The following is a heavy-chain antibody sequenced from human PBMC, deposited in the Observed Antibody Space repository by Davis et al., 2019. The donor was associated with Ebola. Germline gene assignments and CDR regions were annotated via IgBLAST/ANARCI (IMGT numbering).Heavy chain of an antibody. J-gene: IGHJ4*02. V-gene: IGHV3-49*03. Sequence: GGSLRLSCQGSGFNLGDYAVSWFRQAPGKGLEWVGFIRGIGYGGTIEYGASVKGRFTFSRDDSKSIAYLQMNSLKTEDTAVYFCTRERDWGEHIDYWGQGTLVTVSS. CDR1: GFNLGDYA. D-gene: IGHD7-27*01. CDR3: TRERDWGEHIDY. CDR2: IRGIGYGGTI.